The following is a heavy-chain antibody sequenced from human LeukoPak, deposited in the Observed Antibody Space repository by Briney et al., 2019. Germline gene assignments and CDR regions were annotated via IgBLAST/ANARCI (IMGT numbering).Heavy chain of an antibody. J-gene: IGHJ4*02. CDR1: GDSISSYY. CDR2: VSYSGST. Sequence: PSETLSLTCTVSGDSISSYYWSWIRQPPGKGLEWIGYVSYSGSTNYNPSLKSRVTISVDTSKNQFSLKVTSVTAADTAVYYCARHLALGPYDYWGQGTLVTVSS. V-gene: IGHV4-59*08. D-gene: IGHD7-27*01. CDR3: ARHLALGPYDY.